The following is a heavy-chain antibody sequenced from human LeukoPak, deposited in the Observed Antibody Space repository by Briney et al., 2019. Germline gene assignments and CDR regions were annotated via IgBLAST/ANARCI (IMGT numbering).Heavy chain of an antibody. CDR1: GFTFSSYT. D-gene: IGHD1-26*01. CDR3: ARGGGIYGLWDY. J-gene: IGHJ4*02. V-gene: IGHV3-30-3*01. CDR2: ISYDGGNK. Sequence: GGSLRLSCAASGFTFSSYTMHWVRQAPGKGLEWVAVISYDGGNKYYADSVKGRFTISRDNAKDTLYLQMNSLRVEDTAVYYCARGGGIYGLWDYWGQGTLVTVSS.